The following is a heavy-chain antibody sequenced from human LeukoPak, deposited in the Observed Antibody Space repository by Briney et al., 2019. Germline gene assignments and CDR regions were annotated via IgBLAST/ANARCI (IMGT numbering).Heavy chain of an antibody. CDR1: GFTFDDYA. CDR2: ISWNSGSI. D-gene: IGHD4-17*01. V-gene: IGHV3-9*01. CDR3: ARKDYGDSVFDY. Sequence: PGGSLRLSCAASGFTFDDYAMHWVRQAPGKGLEWVSGISWNSGSIGYADSVKGRFTISRDNAKNSLYLQMNSLRAEDTALYYCARKDYGDSVFDYWGQGTLVTVSS. J-gene: IGHJ4*02.